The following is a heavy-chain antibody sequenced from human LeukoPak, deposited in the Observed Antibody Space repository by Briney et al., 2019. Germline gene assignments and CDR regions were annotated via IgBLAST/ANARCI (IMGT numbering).Heavy chain of an antibody. CDR1: GDSLSGYY. J-gene: IGHJ4*02. V-gene: IGHV4-4*09. D-gene: IGHD3-22*01. CDR2: IHSSGQT. CDR3: ARGYYDTSGFSNPFDY. Sequence: PSETLSLTCTVSGDSLSGYYWSWIRQTPEKGLEWIGYIHSSGQTSYNPSLSGRVTISVDMSKNQFSLRLTSMTAADTAVYFCARGYYDTSGFSNPFDYWGQGALVTVSS.